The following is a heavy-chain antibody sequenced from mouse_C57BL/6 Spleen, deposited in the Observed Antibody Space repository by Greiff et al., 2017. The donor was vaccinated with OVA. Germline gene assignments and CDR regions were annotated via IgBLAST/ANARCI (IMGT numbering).Heavy chain of an antibody. CDR3: ARSLEDAMDY. Sequence: QVQLKESGAELVRPGTSVKMSCKASGYTFTNYWIGWAKQRPGHGLEWIGDIYPGGGYTNYNEKFKGKATLTADKSSSTAYMQFSSLTSEDSAIYYCARSLEDAMDYWGQGTSVTVSS. CDR2: IYPGGGYT. J-gene: IGHJ4*01. V-gene: IGHV1-63*01. CDR1: GYTFTNYW.